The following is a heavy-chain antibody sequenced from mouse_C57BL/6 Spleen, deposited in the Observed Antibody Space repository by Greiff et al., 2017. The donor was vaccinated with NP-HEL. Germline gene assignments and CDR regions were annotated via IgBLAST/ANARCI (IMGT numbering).Heavy chain of an antibody. V-gene: IGHV1-39*01. CDR2: ISPNYGTT. D-gene: IGHD2-4*01. Sequence: VQLQQSGPELVKPGASVKISCKASGYSFTDYNMNWVQQSNGKSLEWIGVISPNYGTTSYNQKFKGKATLTVDHSSSTVYMQINSPTSEDSAVYDCARSGDYEDWYIDVWGTGTTVTVSS. CDR3: ARSGDYEDWYIDV. J-gene: IGHJ1*03. CDR1: GYSFTDYN.